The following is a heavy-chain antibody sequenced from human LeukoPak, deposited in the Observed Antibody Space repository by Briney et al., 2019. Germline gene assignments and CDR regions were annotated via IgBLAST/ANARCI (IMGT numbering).Heavy chain of an antibody. V-gene: IGHV4-34*01. J-gene: IGHJ6*03. Sequence: SETLSLTCAVYGGSFSGYYWSWLRQPPGKGLEWIGEINHSGSTNYNPSLKSRVTISVDTSKNQFSLKLSSVTAADTAVYYCARGPASSSCDRYYYYYYMDVWGKGTTVTVSS. CDR3: ARGPASSSCDRYYYYYYMDV. CDR1: GGSFSGYY. CDR2: INHSGST. D-gene: IGHD6-13*01.